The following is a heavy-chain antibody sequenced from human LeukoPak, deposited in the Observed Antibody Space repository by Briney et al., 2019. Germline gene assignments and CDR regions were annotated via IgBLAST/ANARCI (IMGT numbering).Heavy chain of an antibody. V-gene: IGHV3-7*01. CDR2: INQDVSRT. D-gene: IGHD2-8*01. CDR3: ARLKDDVTKFDY. J-gene: IGHJ4*02. Sequence: GGSLRLSRAGSGFDFSRYWMAWVRQAPGKGLEWVASINQDVSRTHYVDSVKGRFTISRDNAKSSLFLQMTSLRVEDTAVYYCARLKDDVTKFDYWGQGTLVTVSS. CDR1: GFDFSRYW.